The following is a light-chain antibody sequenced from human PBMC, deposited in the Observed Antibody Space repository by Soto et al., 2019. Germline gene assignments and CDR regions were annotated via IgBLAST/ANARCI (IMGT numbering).Light chain of an antibody. V-gene: IGKV3-11*01. Sequence: IVLTQSLATLALSPGERATLSCRASQCVSSYLAWYQQKPGQAPRLLIYDASNRATGIPARFSGSGSGTDVTLTISSLEPEDFAVYYCQQRSNWPPGFGPGTKVDIK. CDR2: DAS. J-gene: IGKJ3*01. CDR1: QCVSSY. CDR3: QQRSNWPPG.